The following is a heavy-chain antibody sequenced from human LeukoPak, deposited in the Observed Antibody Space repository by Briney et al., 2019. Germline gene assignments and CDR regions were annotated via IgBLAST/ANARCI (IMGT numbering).Heavy chain of an antibody. J-gene: IGHJ4*02. CDR3: AKEPEDYYDGSGYSPDY. D-gene: IGHD3-22*01. CDR1: GGTFTSYA. Sequence: PVKVSCKASGGTFTSYAFSWVRQAPGQGLEWMGRITPLLGVRNYAQKFQGRVTMTADKSTSTVYMELSSLKSADTAVYYCAKEPEDYYDGSGYSPDYWGQGTLVTVSS. V-gene: IGHV1-69*04. CDR2: ITPLLGVR.